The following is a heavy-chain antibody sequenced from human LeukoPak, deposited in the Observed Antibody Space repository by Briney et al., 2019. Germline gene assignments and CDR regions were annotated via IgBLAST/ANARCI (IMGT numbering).Heavy chain of an antibody. D-gene: IGHD4-4*01. CDR2: IYYSGSA. CDR3: AXXXGGNSVGAFDI. V-gene: IGHV4-59*08. CDR1: GGSISSYY. Sequence: PSETLSLTCTVSGGSISSYYWSWIRQPPGKGLEWIGYIYYSGSANYNPSLKSRVTISVDTSKNQFSLKLSSVTAADTAVYYCAXXXGGNSVGAFDIWGQGTMVTVSS. J-gene: IGHJ3*02.